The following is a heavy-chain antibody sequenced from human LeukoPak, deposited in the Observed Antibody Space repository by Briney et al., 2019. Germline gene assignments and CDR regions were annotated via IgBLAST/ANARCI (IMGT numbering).Heavy chain of an antibody. Sequence: SVKVSCKASVGTFSSYAISWVRQAPGQGLEWMGGIIPIFGTANYAQKFQGRVTITTDESTSTAYMELSSLRSEDTAVYYCAIDRSDGYNWGGWYYFDYWGQGTLVTVSS. D-gene: IGHD5-24*01. J-gene: IGHJ4*02. V-gene: IGHV1-69*05. CDR3: AIDRSDGYNWGGWYYFDY. CDR1: VGTFSSYA. CDR2: IIPIFGTA.